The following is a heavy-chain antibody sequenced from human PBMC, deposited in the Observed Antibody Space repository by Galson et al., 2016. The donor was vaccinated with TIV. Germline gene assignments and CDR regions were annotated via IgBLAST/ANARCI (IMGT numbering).Heavy chain of an antibody. Sequence: SVKVSCKASGGSLISYAISWVRQAPGQGLEWMGGIIPIFRSAKSAQKFQDRVTITTDESTSTVYMDLSRLTSDDTAVYFCAGGRRLTGSSWRDYYYGMDVWGQGTRSSSP. V-gene: IGHV1-69*05. CDR3: AGGRRLTGSSWRDYYYGMDV. J-gene: IGHJ6*02. CDR2: IIPIFRSA. D-gene: IGHD1-20*01. CDR1: GGSLISYA.